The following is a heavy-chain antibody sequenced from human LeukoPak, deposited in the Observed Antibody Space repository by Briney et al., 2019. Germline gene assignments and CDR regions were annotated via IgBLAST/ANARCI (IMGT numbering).Heavy chain of an antibody. CDR1: GFTLSNYN. Sequence: GGSLILSCAASGFTLSNYNMNWVRQGPGKGLEWVSYISSTSSTIFYADSVKGRFTISRDNAKNSMYLQMNSLRDEDAAVYYCARDVTGYPYWGQGTLVTVSS. D-gene: IGHD5-12*01. V-gene: IGHV3-48*02. J-gene: IGHJ4*02. CDR3: ARDVTGYPY. CDR2: ISSTSSTI.